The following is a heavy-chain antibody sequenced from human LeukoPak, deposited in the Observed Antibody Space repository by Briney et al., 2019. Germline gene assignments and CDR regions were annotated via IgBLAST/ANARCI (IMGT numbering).Heavy chain of an antibody. J-gene: IGHJ6*03. CDR3: ARDGATDHYYDSSDENSYYYYMDV. V-gene: IGHV1-69*05. CDR1: GGTFSSYA. CDR2: IIPIFGTA. Sequence: GASVKVSCKASGGTFSSYAISWVRQAPGQGLEWMGGIIPIFGTANYAQKFQGRVTITTDESTSTAYMELSSLRSEDTAVYYCARDGATDHYYDSSDENSYYYYMDVWGKGTTVTVSS. D-gene: IGHD3-22*01.